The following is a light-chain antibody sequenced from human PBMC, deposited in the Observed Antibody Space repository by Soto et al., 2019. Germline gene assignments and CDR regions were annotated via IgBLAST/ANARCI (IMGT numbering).Light chain of an antibody. Sequence: QSVLTQPPSASGTPGQRVTISCSGSSSNIGSEYVVWYQHLPGTAPKLLIYRNNQRPSGVPDRFAGSKSGTSASLAISGLRSEDEADYYCAARDCSLSGHWVFGGGTKLTVL. CDR3: AARDCSLSGHWV. CDR1: SSNIGSEY. CDR2: RNN. J-gene: IGLJ3*02. V-gene: IGLV1-47*01.